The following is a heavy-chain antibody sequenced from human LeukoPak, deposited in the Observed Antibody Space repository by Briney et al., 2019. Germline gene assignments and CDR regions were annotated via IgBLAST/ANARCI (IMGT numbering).Heavy chain of an antibody. J-gene: IGHJ4*02. Sequence: GGSLRLSCAASGFTFDDYGMSWVRQAPGKGLEWVSGINWNGGSTGYADSVKGRFTISRDNAKNSLYLQMNSLRAEDTALYYCARVATQYGGERGPFDYWGQGTLVTVSS. V-gene: IGHV3-20*04. CDR3: ARVATQYGGERGPFDY. CDR1: GFTFDDYG. CDR2: INWNGGST. D-gene: IGHD4-23*01.